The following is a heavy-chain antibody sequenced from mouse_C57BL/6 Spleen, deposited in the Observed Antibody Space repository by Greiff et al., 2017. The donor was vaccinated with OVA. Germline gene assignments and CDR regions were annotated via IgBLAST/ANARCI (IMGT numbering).Heavy chain of an antibody. Sequence: QVQLQQPGAELVMPGASVKLSCKASGYTFTSYWMHWVKQRPGQGLEWIGEIDPSDSYTNYNQKFKGKSTLTVDKSSSTAYMQLSSLTSEDSAVYYCARFITTVDYCDDWGQGTTLTVSS. V-gene: IGHV1-69*01. CDR2: IDPSDSYT. D-gene: IGHD1-2*01. CDR3: ARFITTVDYCDD. CDR1: GYTFTSYW. J-gene: IGHJ2*01.